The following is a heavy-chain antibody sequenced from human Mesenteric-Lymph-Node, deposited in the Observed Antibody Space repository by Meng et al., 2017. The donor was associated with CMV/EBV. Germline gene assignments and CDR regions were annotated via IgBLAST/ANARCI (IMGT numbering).Heavy chain of an antibody. CDR2: INPNSGGT. V-gene: IGHV1-2*02. Sequence: ASVKVSCKASGYIFSDYYIHWVRQAPGQGLEWMGWINPNSGGTKYAQKFQGRVTLTRDTSISTAYMELSRLRSDDTSVYYCTKGGRTFGVTARQLAKLDYWGQGTLVTVSS. J-gene: IGHJ4*02. CDR1: GYIFSDYY. D-gene: IGHD6-6*01. CDR3: TKGGRTFGVTARQLAKLDY.